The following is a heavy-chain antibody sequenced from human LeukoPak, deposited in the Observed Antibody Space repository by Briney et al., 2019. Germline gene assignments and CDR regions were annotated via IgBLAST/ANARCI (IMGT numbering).Heavy chain of an antibody. J-gene: IGHJ3*01. CDR3: AKELDSSGYYFSAFDF. CDR2: ISGSGGST. D-gene: IGHD3-22*01. V-gene: IGHV3-23*01. Sequence: GGSLRLSCAASGFTFSSYGMSWVRQAPGKGLEWASAISGSGGSTYYADSVKGRFTISRDNSKNTLYLQMNSLRAEDTAVYYCAKELDSSGYYFSAFDFWGQGTTVTVSS. CDR1: GFTFSSYG.